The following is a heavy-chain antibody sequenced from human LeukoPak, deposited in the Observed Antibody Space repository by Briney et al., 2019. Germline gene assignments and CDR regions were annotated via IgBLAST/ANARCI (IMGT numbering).Heavy chain of an antibody. J-gene: IGHJ6*02. CDR2: INPGGGST. V-gene: IGHV1-46*01. CDR1: GYTFTSYY. CDR3: ARGRYHGQYGDNLYGMDV. Sequence: ASVNVSCKASGYTFTSYYMHWVRQAPGQGLEWMGIINPGGGSTSYAQKFQGRVTMTRNTSISTAYMELSILRSEDTAVYYCARGRYHGQYGDNLYGMDVWGQGTTVTVSS. D-gene: IGHD4-17*01.